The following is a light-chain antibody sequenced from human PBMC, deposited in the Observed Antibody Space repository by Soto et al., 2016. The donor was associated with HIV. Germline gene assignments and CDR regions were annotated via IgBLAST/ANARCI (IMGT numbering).Light chain of an antibody. CDR2: GAS. CDR1: QGINTY. J-gene: IGKJ4*01. V-gene: IGKV1-9*01. CDR3: QQLNVICFT. Sequence: DIQMTQSPSTLSASVGDRVTITCRASQGINTYLAWYQQKPGKAPKLLIYGASTLQSGVPSRFGGSGSGTDFTLTISSLQPEDFATYYCQQLNVICFTFGGGTKVEIK.